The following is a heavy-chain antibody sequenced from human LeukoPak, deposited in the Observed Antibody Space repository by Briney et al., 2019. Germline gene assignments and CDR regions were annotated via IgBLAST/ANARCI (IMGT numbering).Heavy chain of an antibody. J-gene: IGHJ4*02. Sequence: PGGSPRLSCAASGFTVSSNYMSWVRQAPGKGLEWVSVIYSGGNTYYADSVKGRFTISRDNSKNTRYLQMNSLRADDTAVYYCARGGCTSTGCYTIAYWGQGTLVTVSS. CDR1: GFTVSSNY. D-gene: IGHD2-2*02. CDR2: IYSGGNT. CDR3: ARGGCTSTGCYTIAY. V-gene: IGHV3-53*01.